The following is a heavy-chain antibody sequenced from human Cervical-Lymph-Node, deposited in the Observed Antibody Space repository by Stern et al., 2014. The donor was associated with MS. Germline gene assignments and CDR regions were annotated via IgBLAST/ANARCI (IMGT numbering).Heavy chain of an antibody. J-gene: IGHJ4*02. Sequence: QMQLLQSGAEVKKPGASVKVSCKASGYTFTPYYMHWVRQAPGQGLEWMGVVDPNGGTTSYAQKFEGRVTMTRDTSTTTVYMELKNLRSDDTAVYYCTRGPIFDYWGQGTLVTVSS. CDR2: VDPNGGTT. V-gene: IGHV1-46*01. CDR1: GYTFTPYY. CDR3: TRGPIFDY.